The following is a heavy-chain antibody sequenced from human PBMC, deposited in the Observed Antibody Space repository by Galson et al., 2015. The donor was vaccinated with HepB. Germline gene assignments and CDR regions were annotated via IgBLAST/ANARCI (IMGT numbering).Heavy chain of an antibody. CDR1: GFTFSYFL. CDR2: IHPSGGRT. J-gene: IGHJ4*02. CDR3: AKGVPRYTSGWYLGGVAYFDH. V-gene: IGHV3-23*01. Sequence: SLRLSCAASGFTFSYFLMNWVRQAPGKGLEWVSGIHPSGGRTYYADSVKGRCTISRHNSKTTLYLQINSLRAEDTAVYYCAKGVPRYTSGWYLGGVAYFDHWGQGALVAVSS. D-gene: IGHD6-19*01.